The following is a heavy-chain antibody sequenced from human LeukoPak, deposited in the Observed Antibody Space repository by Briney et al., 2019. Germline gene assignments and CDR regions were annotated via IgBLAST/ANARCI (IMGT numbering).Heavy chain of an antibody. J-gene: IGHJ2*01. CDR2: IRYDGSNK. Sequence: PGGSLRLSCAASGFTFSSYGMHWVRQAPGKGLDWVASIRYDGSNKYYADSVKGRFTISRDNSKNTLYLQMNSLRAEDTAVYYCVKDTDGYSSSWYAWYFDLWGRGTLVTVSS. V-gene: IGHV3-30*02. CDR1: GFTFSSYG. CDR3: VKDTDGYSSSWYAWYFDL. D-gene: IGHD6-13*01.